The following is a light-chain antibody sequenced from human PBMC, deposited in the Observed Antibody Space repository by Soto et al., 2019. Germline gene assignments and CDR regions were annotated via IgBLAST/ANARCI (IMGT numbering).Light chain of an antibody. CDR2: GAS. Sequence: EIVLTQSPGTLSLSPGEGDTLSCRASQSLSRSYLAWYQQKPGQAPRLLIYGASSRATGIPDRFSGSGSGTDFTLTISRLEPEDFAVYYCLQYANSPRTFGQGTKV. CDR1: QSLSRSY. J-gene: IGKJ1*01. V-gene: IGKV3-20*01. CDR3: LQYANSPRT.